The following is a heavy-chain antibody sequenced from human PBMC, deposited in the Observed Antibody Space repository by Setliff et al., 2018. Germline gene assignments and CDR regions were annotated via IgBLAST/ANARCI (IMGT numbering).Heavy chain of an antibody. CDR1: ADSISSSYDY. CDR2: IYYSGST. Sequence: PSETLSLTCNVSADSISSSYDYWGWVRQPPGKGLEWIGSIYYSGSTYYNPSLKSRVTISVDTSKNQFSLKLSSVTAADTAVYYCARRETYYNFWSGYYAYWGQGTLVTVSS. D-gene: IGHD3-3*01. V-gene: IGHV4-39*07. CDR3: ARRETYYNFWSGYYAY. J-gene: IGHJ4*02.